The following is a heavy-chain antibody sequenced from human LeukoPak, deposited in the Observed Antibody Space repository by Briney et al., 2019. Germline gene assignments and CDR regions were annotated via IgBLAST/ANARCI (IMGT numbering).Heavy chain of an antibody. D-gene: IGHD2/OR15-2a*01. CDR3: GRDRSRIYV. CDR1: GFTLSSYW. J-gene: IGHJ4*02. CDR2: IKQEGRER. Sequence: GGSLRLSCAASGFTLSSYWMTWVRQAPGKGLEWVANIKQEGRERYYVDSVKGRFTISRDNAKNSLYLEMSSLRAEDTAVCYCGRDRSRIYVWGQGTLVTVSS. V-gene: IGHV3-7*01.